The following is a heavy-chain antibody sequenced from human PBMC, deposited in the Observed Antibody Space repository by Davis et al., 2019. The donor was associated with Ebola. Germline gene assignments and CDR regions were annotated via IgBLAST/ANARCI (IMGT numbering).Heavy chain of an antibody. J-gene: IGHJ6*02. CDR2: ISSDSDYI. Sequence: GESLKISCAASGFTFSTYSMSWVRQAPGKGLEWVSSISSDSDYIYYADSVKGRFTISRDNAKNSLYLQMNSLRAEDTAVYYCARGGMYSSGWSYGMDVWGQGTTVTVSS. CDR1: GFTFSTYS. D-gene: IGHD6-19*01. CDR3: ARGGMYSSGWSYGMDV. V-gene: IGHV3-21*04.